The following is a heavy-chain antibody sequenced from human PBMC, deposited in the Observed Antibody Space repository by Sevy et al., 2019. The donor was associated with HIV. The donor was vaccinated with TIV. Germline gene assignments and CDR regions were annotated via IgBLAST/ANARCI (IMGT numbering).Heavy chain of an antibody. Sequence: GGSLRLSCAASGFTFSNAWMSWVRQAPGKGLEWVGRIKSKTDGGTTDYAAPMKGRFTISRDDSKNTLYLQMNSLKTEDTAVYYCTTEDYDSSDYGMDVWGQGTTVTVSS. D-gene: IGHD3-22*01. J-gene: IGHJ6*02. CDR3: TTEDYDSSDYGMDV. CDR2: IKSKTDGGTT. V-gene: IGHV3-15*01. CDR1: GFTFSNAW.